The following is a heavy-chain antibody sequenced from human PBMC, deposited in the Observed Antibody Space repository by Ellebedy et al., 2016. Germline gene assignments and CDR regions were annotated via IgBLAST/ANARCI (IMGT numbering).Heavy chain of an antibody. Sequence: SETLSLTXTVSGGSISSGSYYWSWIRQPAGKGLEWIGRIYTSGSTNYNPSLKSRVTMSVDTSKNQFSLKLSSVTAADTAVYYCARDPSKQQLDYWGQGTLVTVSS. CDR3: ARDPSKQQLDY. V-gene: IGHV4-61*02. CDR2: IYTSGST. D-gene: IGHD6-13*01. J-gene: IGHJ4*02. CDR1: GGSISSGSYY.